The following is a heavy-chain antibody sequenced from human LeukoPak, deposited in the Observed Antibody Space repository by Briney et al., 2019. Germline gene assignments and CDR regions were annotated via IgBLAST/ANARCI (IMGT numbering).Heavy chain of an antibody. CDR3: ARHSGSGWQALGY. D-gene: IGHD6-19*01. J-gene: IGHJ4*02. CDR1: GYTFSNYG. Sequence: ASVKVSCKASGYTFSNYGISWVRQAPGLGLEWMGWTSYNSNTNNSQKFQDRVTTTTDTSTTTAYMELRSLESDDTAVYYCARHSGSGWQALGYWGQGTLVTVSS. V-gene: IGHV1-18*04. CDR2: TSYNSNT.